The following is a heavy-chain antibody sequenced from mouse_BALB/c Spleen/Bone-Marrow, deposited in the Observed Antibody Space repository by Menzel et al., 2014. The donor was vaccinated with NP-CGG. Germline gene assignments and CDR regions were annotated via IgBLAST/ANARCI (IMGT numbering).Heavy chain of an antibody. CDR1: GYTFTSYW. J-gene: IGHJ3*01. D-gene: IGHD2-3*01. Sequence: VKLMESGAELVKPGASVKLSCKASGYTFTSYWMHWVKQRPGQGLEWIGEIDPSDSYTNYNQKFKGKATLTVDKSSSTAYMQLSSLTSEDSAVCYCARYGGYFPWFAYWGQGTLVTVSA. V-gene: IGHV1-69*02. CDR3: ARYGGYFPWFAY. CDR2: IDPSDSYT.